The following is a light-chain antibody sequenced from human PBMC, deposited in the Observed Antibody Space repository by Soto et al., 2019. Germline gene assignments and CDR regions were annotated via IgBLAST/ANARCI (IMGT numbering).Light chain of an antibody. J-gene: IGKJ1*01. CDR1: QSVSSN. CDR2: GAS. V-gene: IGKV3-15*01. CDR3: QQYNNWPSWT. Sequence: EIVMTQSPATLSVSPGERATLSCRASQSVSSNLAWSQQKPGQAPRLLIYGASTRANGIPARFSGSGSGTDFTLTISSLQSEDFAVYYCQQYNNWPSWTFGQGTKVEIK.